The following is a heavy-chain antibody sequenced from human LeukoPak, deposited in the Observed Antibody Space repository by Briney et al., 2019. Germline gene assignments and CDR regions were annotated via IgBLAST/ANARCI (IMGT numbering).Heavy chain of an antibody. CDR2: INPNSGGT. D-gene: IGHD5-12*01. V-gene: IGHV1-2*06. CDR1: GYTFTGYY. CDR3: ARETSGYDAFDI. J-gene: IGHJ3*02. Sequence: ASVKVSCKASGYTFTGYYMHWVRQAPGQGLEWMGRINPNSGGTNYAQKFQGRVTMTRDTYISTAYMELSRLRSDDTAVYYCARETSGYDAFDIWGQGTMVTVSS.